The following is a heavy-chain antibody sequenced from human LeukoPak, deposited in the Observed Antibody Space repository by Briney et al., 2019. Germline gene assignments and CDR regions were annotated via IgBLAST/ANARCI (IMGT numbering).Heavy chain of an antibody. V-gene: IGHV3-30-3*01. CDR1: GFTFSSYA. J-gene: IGHJ4*02. CDR2: ISYDGSNK. CDR3: ARDLTGTTNY. D-gene: IGHD1-7*01. Sequence: GGSLRLSCVASGFTFSSYAMHWVRQAPGKGLEWVAVISYDGSNKYYADSVKGRFTISRDNSKSTLYLQMNSLRAEDTAVYYCARDLTGTTNYWGQGTLVTVSS.